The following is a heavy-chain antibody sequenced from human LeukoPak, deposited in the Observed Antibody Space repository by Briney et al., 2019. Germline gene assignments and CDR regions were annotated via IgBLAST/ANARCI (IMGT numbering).Heavy chain of an antibody. CDR2: IYYSGST. V-gene: IGHV4-59*01. J-gene: IGHJ6*03. CDR1: GGSISSYY. CDR3: ARAKGYDFWSGYPGIYYMDV. D-gene: IGHD3-3*01. Sequence: PSQTLSLTCTVSGGSISSYYWSWIRQPPGKGLEWIGYIYYSGSTNYNPSLKSRVTISVDTSKNQFSLKLSSVTAADTAVYYCARAKGYDFWSGYPGIYYMDVWGKGTTVTVSS.